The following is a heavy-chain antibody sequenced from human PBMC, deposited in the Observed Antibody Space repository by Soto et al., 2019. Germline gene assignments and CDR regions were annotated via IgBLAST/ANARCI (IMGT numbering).Heavy chain of an antibody. CDR1: GGTFSRKA. CDR3: ARSSTSSGADYSGVDV. CDR2: IIPLFRTT. D-gene: IGHD6-6*01. J-gene: IGHJ6*02. Sequence: QVQLVQSGAEVKRPGSSVKVSCKASGGTFSRKALSWLRQAPGQGFEWMGGIIPLFRTTNYAQNFQGRVTITADESATNAYMELSGLTSADTAVYYCARSSTSSGADYSGVDVWGQGTTVTVSS. V-gene: IGHV1-69*01.